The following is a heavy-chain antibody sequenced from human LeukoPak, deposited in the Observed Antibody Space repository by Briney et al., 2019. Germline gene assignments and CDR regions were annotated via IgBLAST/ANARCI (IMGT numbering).Heavy chain of an antibody. V-gene: IGHV3-21*01. Sequence: PGGSLRLSCAASGFTFNSYSMNWVRQAPGKGLEWVSSISSSSSYIYYADSVKGRFTISRDNAKNSLYLQMNSLRAEDTAVYYCARDLKSGFGEFFPAPFDYWGQGTLVTVSS. CDR2: ISSSSSYI. D-gene: IGHD3-10*01. CDR1: GFTFNSYS. J-gene: IGHJ4*02. CDR3: ARDLKSGFGEFFPAPFDY.